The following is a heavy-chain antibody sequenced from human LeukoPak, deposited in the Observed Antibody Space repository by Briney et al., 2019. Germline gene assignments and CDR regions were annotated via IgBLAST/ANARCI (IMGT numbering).Heavy chain of an antibody. Sequence: SETLSLTCTVSGGSISSYYWSWIRQPPGKGLEWIGYIYYSGSTNYNPSLKSRVTISVDTSKNQFSLKPSSVTAADTAVYYCARDPGAADAFDIWGQGTMVTVSS. D-gene: IGHD2-8*02. CDR1: GGSISSYY. CDR2: IYYSGST. V-gene: IGHV4-59*01. CDR3: ARDPGAADAFDI. J-gene: IGHJ3*02.